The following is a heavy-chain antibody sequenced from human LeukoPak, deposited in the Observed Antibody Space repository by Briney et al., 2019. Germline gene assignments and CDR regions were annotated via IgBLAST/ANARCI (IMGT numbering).Heavy chain of an antibody. D-gene: IGHD1-26*01. J-gene: IGHJ4*02. CDR3: AREVGATVLDY. CDR1: GFTVSSNY. CDR2: IYSGGST. V-gene: IGHV3-53*01. Sequence: PGGSLRLSCAASGFTVSSNYMSWVRQAPGKGLEWVSVIYSGGSTYYADSVKGRFTISRDNSKNTLYLQMNSLRAEDTAVYYCAREVGATVLDYWGQGTLVTVSS.